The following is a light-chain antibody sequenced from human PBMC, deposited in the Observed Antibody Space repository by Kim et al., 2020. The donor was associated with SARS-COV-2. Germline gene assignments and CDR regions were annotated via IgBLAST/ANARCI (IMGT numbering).Light chain of an antibody. CDR1: KLGDKY. CDR3: QAWDSSTTVV. V-gene: IGLV3-1*01. Sequence: SPGKTARITCSGDKLGDKYACWYQQKPGQSPVLVIYQDSKRPSGIPERFSGSNSGNTATLTISGTQAMDEADYYCQAWDSSTTVVFGGGTKLTVL. J-gene: IGLJ2*01. CDR2: QDS.